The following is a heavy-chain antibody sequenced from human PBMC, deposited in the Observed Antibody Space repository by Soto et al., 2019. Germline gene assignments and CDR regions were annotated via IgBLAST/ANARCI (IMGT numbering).Heavy chain of an antibody. CDR3: ARRVTTGNWYFDL. D-gene: IGHD4-17*01. J-gene: IGHJ2*01. CDR2: INSDGSST. CDR1: GFTFSSYW. Sequence: EVQLVESGGGLVQPGESLRLSCAASGFTFSSYWMHWVRQAPGKGLVWVSRINSDGSSTSYADSVKGRFTISRDNAKNTLFLQMNSLRAEDTAVYFCARRVTTGNWYFDLWGRGTLVTVSS. V-gene: IGHV3-74*01.